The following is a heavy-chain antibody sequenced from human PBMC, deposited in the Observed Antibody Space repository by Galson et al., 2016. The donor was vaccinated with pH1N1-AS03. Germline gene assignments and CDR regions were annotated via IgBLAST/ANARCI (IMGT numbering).Heavy chain of an antibody. CDR1: GYTFTKYW. J-gene: IGHJ4*02. Sequence: QSGAEVKKPGESLKISCKGSGYTFTKYWIGWVRQMPGKGLEWMGIIFPGDSDTRYRPSFQGQVTISADKSISTAYLQLNSLKASDTAMYYCARRAYGDYVDAFDYWGQGTLVTVSS. CDR2: IFPGDSDT. V-gene: IGHV5-51*01. D-gene: IGHD4-17*01. CDR3: ARRAYGDYVDAFDY.